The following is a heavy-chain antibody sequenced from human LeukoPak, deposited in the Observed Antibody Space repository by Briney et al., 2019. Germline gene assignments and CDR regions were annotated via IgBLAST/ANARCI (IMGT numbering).Heavy chain of an antibody. CDR3: ARGAGTIFVEYYYYIDV. V-gene: IGHV3-21*01. D-gene: IGHD3-3*01. CDR1: GVTFSDSA. CDR2: ISRSGSYI. Sequence: RGSVRLSCAASGVTFSDSAMTWVRQVPVKGLEWVSSISRSGSYIYYADSVKGRFTISRDNAKNSLYLQMNSLRADDTAVYHCARGAGTIFVEYYYYIDVWGKGTAVTVSS. J-gene: IGHJ6*03.